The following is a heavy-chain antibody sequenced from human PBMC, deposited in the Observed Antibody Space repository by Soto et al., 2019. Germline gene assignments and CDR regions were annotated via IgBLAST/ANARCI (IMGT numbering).Heavy chain of an antibody. V-gene: IGHV4-59*08. CDR3: ARHEGGQLVHFDP. J-gene: IGHJ5*02. Sequence: QVQLQESGPGLVKPSETLSLTCTVSGGSISSYYWSWIRQPPGKGLEWIGYIYYSGSTNYNPSLKSRVTISVDTSKNQFSLKLSSVTAADTAVYYCARHEGGQLVHFDPWGQGTLVTVSS. CDR2: IYYSGST. CDR1: GGSISSYY. D-gene: IGHD6-13*01.